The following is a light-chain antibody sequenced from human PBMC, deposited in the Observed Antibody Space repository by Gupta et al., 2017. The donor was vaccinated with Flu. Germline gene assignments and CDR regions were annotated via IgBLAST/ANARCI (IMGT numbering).Light chain of an antibody. CDR2: QDS. V-gene: IGLV3-1*01. Sequence: SYELTQPPSVSVSPVQTAGTTCSGNELGDKYIYWYQQKPGQSPVVVIYQDSKRPSGIPERFSGSNSGNTATLTNSGTQAMDEANYYCQAWDSSTVVFGGGTKLTVL. CDR3: QAWDSSTVV. J-gene: IGLJ2*01. CDR1: ELGDKY.